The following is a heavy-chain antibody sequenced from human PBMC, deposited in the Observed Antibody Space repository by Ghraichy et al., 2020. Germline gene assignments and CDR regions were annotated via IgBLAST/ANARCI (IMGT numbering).Heavy chain of an antibody. D-gene: IGHD3-10*01. J-gene: IGHJ3*02. CDR2: ISGSGDKT. Sequence: LSLTCAASGFTFSTYAMNWVRQAPGKGLEWVSTISGSGDKTYYADSVKGRFTISRDNSKNTLYLQMNSLRAEDTAIYYCAKDQFGNFGSGPKPIWGQGTMVTVSS. CDR1: GFTFSTYA. V-gene: IGHV3-23*01. CDR3: AKDQFGNFGSGPKPI.